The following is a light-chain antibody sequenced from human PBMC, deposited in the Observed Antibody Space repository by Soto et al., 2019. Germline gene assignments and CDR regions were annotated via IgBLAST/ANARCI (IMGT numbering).Light chain of an antibody. Sequence: IELTQSAATLSLSPGERATLSCWASQCFXNYITWSQKKPGQAPRLLNYXSSSSGTVIPDRFSGSGCGTDISITIRILAPDDVEVYWCQKYGYFCTFGQGTKVDIK. V-gene: IGKV3-20*01. CDR1: QCFXNY. CDR3: QKYGYFCT. CDR2: XSS. J-gene: IGKJ1*01.